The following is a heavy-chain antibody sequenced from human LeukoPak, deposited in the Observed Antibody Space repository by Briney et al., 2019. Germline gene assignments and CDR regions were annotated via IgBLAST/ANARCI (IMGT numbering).Heavy chain of an antibody. V-gene: IGHV5-51*01. CDR2: IYPGDSDT. Sequence: GESLKISCKGSGYSFTSYWIGWVRQMPGKGLEWMGIIYPGDSDTRYSPSFRGQVTISADKSISTAYLQWSSLKASDTAMYYCARPSYYYDSSGYYGYDAFDIWGQGTMVTVSS. CDR1: GYSFTSYW. CDR3: ARPSYYYDSSGYYGYDAFDI. J-gene: IGHJ3*02. D-gene: IGHD3-22*01.